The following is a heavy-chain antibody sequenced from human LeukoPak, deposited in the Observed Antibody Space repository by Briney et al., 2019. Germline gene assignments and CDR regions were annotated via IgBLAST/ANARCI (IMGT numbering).Heavy chain of an antibody. D-gene: IGHD2-21*02. CDR3: MVTHPQHYYFDY. V-gene: IGHV3-21*01. CDR2: ISSTSSYI. Sequence: PGGSLRLSCAASGFSFSSYSMNWVRQAPGKGLEWVSSISSTSSYIYYADSVKGRFTISRDNAKNSLYLQMKSLRAEDTAVYRCMVTHPQHYYFDYWGQGTLVTVSS. J-gene: IGHJ4*02. CDR1: GFSFSSYS.